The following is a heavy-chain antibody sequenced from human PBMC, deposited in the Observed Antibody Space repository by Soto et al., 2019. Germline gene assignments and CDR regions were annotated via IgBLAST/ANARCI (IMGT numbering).Heavy chain of an antibody. D-gene: IGHD3-3*01. CDR3: ARGGRSLEGLFSGYYYYMDV. V-gene: IGHV1-8*01. CDR1: GYTFTSYD. J-gene: IGHJ6*03. CDR2: MNPNSGNT. Sequence: ASVKVSCKASGYTFTSYDINWVRQATGQGLEWMGWMNPNSGNTGYAQKFQGRVTMTRNTSISTAYMELSSLRSEDTAVYYCARGGRSLEGLFSGYYYYMDVWAKGTTVTVSS.